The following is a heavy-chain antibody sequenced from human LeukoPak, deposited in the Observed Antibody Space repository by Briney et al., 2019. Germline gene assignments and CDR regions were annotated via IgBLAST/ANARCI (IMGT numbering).Heavy chain of an antibody. CDR2: IFDGGTT. CDR3: ASRPLYRPSWLFDN. CDR1: GASIGSSYW. D-gene: IGHD2-2*01. V-gene: IGHV4-4*02. Sequence: SETLSLTCTVSGASIGSSYWGRGVRQPPGEGLGWIGEIFDGGTTNYNPSLNSRLTMSVHKSTTPFSLTLNSVPATHTAVSYCASRPLYRPSWLFDNWGQGALVTVSS. J-gene: IGHJ4*02.